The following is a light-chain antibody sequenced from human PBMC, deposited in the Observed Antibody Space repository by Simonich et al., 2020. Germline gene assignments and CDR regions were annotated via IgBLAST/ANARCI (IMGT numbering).Light chain of an antibody. V-gene: IGLV2-14*01. CDR3: SSYTSSSWV. CDR2: DVS. Sequence: QSALTQPASVSGSPGQSITISCTGTSSDVGGYNYVSWYQQPPGKAPQLMIYDVSTRPSGVSYRFSCSKSGNTASLTISGPQAEDEADYYCSSYTSSSWVFGGGTKLTVL. CDR1: SSDVGGYNY. J-gene: IGLJ3*02.